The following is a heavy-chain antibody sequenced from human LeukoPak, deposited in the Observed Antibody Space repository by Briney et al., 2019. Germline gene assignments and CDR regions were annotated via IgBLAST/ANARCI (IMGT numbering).Heavy chain of an antibody. D-gene: IGHD6-13*01. CDR1: GFTFSSYA. Sequence: GGSLRLACAASGFTFSSYAMSWVRQAPGKGLEWISGSSGSGGSTYYADSVKGRFTISRDNSKNTLYLQMNSLRAEDTAVYYCARPSTSGIAAAGLKYWGQGTLVTVSS. CDR3: ARPSTSGIAAAGLKY. CDR2: SSGSGGST. J-gene: IGHJ4*02. V-gene: IGHV3-23*01.